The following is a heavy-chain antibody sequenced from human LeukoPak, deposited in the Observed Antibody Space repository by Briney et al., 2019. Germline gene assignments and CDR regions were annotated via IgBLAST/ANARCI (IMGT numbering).Heavy chain of an antibody. D-gene: IGHD3-22*01. J-gene: IGHJ4*02. CDR3: ARGKAMIVVGNFDC. CDR2: INWNGGST. V-gene: IGHV3-20*04. Sequence: GGSLRLSCAASGFTFDDYGMSWVRQAPGKGLEWVSGINWNGGSTGYADSVKGRFTISRDNAKNSPYLQMNSLRAEDTALYYCARGKAMIVVGNFDCWGQGTLVTVSS. CDR1: GFTFDDYG.